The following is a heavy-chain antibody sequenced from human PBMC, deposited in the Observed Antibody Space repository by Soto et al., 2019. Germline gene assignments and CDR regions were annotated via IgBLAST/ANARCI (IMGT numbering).Heavy chain of an antibody. V-gene: IGHV3-48*03. CDR1: GFTFSSYE. D-gene: IGHD2-2*03. J-gene: IGHJ6*02. CDR2: ISSSGSTI. CDR3: ARGHGYCSSTSCSLYGMDV. Sequence: GGSLRLSCAASGFTFSSYEMNWVRRAPGKGLEWVSYISSSGSTIYYADSVKGRFTISRDNAKNSLYLQMNSLRAEDTAVYYCARGHGYCSSTSCSLYGMDVWGQGTTVTVSS.